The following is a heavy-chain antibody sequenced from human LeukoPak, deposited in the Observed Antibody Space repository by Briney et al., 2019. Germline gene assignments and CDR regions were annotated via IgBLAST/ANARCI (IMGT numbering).Heavy chain of an antibody. Sequence: ASVKVSCKASGYSSTSYGINWVRQAPGQGLEWMGWISTDSGNTDYAQNLQGRVTMTTDTSTSTAYMELRSLRSDDTAVYYCARGYSYGYGPLDYWGQGTLVTVSS. CDR2: ISTDSGNT. CDR1: GYSSTSYG. CDR3: ARGYSYGYGPLDY. V-gene: IGHV1-18*01. D-gene: IGHD5-18*01. J-gene: IGHJ4*02.